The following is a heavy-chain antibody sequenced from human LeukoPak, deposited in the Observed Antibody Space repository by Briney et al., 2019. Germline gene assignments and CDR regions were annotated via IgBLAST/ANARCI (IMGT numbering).Heavy chain of an antibody. CDR3: ARGRVDIVVVPAAMSRYFDY. D-gene: IGHD2-2*03. J-gene: IGHJ4*02. CDR1: GFTFSSYS. CDR2: ISSSSSTI. V-gene: IGHV3-48*02. Sequence: GGSLRLSCAASGFTFSSYSMNWVRQAPGKGLEWVSYISSSSSTIYYADSVKGRFTISRDNAKNSLYLQMNSLRDEDTAVYYCARGRVDIVVVPAAMSRYFDYWGQGTLVTVSS.